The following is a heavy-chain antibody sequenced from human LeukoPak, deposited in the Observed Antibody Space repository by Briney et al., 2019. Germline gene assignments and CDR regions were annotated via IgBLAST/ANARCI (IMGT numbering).Heavy chain of an antibody. Sequence: GGSLRLSCAASGFTFSNYWMTWVRQAPGKGLEWVANIKPDGSKKNYVDSVKGRFTISRDNAKNSLYLQMNSLRAEDTAVYYCARGGGAPDYWGQGTLVTVSS. V-gene: IGHV3-7*01. CDR3: ARGGGAPDY. D-gene: IGHD3-16*01. J-gene: IGHJ4*02. CDR2: IKPDGSKK. CDR1: GFTFSNYW.